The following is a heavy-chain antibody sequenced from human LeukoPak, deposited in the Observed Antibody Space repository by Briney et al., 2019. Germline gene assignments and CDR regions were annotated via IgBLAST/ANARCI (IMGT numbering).Heavy chain of an antibody. CDR1: GITFSSYA. CDR3: ARDSSDDYDSRFDY. D-gene: IGHD3-22*01. CDR2: ISYDGSNK. Sequence: GGSLRLSCAASGITFSSYAMHWVRQAPGKGLEWVAVISYDGSNKYYADSVKGRFTISRDNSKNTLYLQMNSLRAEDTAVYYCARDSSDDYDSRFDYWGRGTLVTVSS. V-gene: IGHV3-30-3*01. J-gene: IGHJ4*02.